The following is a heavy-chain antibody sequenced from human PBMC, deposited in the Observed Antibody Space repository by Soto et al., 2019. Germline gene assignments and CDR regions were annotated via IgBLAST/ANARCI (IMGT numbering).Heavy chain of an antibody. D-gene: IGHD3-10*01. Sequence: QVQLVQSGAEETKPGSSVRVSCKASGDTFTFYSINWVRQAPGLGLEWMGRINPILSMSNYAQRFQGRVTMTADKSTSTAYMELSSLRSEDTAMYYCASSYGSGYRAFDYWGQGALVTVSS. CDR3: ASSYGSGYRAFDY. V-gene: IGHV1-69*02. CDR2: INPILSMS. CDR1: GDTFTFYS. J-gene: IGHJ4*02.